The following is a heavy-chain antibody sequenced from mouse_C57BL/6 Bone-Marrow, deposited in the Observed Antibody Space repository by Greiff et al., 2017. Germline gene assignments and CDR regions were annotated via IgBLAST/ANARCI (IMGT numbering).Heavy chain of an antibody. V-gene: IGHV5-17*01. J-gene: IGHJ1*03. CDR1: GFTFSDSG. D-gene: IGHD2-12*01. CDR3: ARRRSIVTTLGSYWYFDV. CDR2: ISSGSSTI. Sequence: EVQLVESGGGLVKPGGSLKLSCAASGFTFSDSGMHWVRQAPEKGLEWVAYISSGSSTIYYADTVKGRFTISRDNAKNTLFLQMNSLRSEDTAMFYCARRRSIVTTLGSYWYFDVWGTGTTVTVSS.